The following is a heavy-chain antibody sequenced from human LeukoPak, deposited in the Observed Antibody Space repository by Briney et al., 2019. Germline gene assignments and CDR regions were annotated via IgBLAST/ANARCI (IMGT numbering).Heavy chain of an antibody. CDR1: GGSFSGYY. CDR3: ARQTSSVTIFGVVYRNRPPFDP. Sequence: SETLSLTCAVYGGSFSGYYWSWIRQPPGKGLEWIGEINHSGSTNYNPSLKSRVTISVDTSKNQFSLKLSSVTAADTAVYYCARQTSSVTIFGVVYRNRPPFDPWGQGTLVTVSS. V-gene: IGHV4-34*01. CDR2: INHSGST. D-gene: IGHD3-3*01. J-gene: IGHJ5*02.